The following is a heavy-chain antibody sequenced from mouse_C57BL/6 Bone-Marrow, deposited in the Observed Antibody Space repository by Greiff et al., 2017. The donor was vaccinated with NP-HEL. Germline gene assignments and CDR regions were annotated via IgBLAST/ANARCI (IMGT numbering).Heavy chain of an antibody. D-gene: IGHD2-4*01. CDR1: GYAFSSSW. V-gene: IGHV1-82*01. Sequence: ESGPELVKPGASVKISCKASGYAFSSSWMNWVKQRPGKGLEWIGRIYPGDGDTNYNGKFKGKATLTADKSSSTAYMQLSSLTSEDSAVYFCARFWDYDDYWGQGTTLTVSS. CDR3: ARFWDYDDY. J-gene: IGHJ2*01. CDR2: IYPGDGDT.